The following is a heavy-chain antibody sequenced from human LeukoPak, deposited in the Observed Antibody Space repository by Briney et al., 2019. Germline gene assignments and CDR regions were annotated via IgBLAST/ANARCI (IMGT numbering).Heavy chain of an antibody. Sequence: ASVKVSCKASGYTFTSYGISWVRQAPGQGLEWMGWISAYNGNTNYAQKLQGRVTMTTDTSTSTAYMELRSLRSDDTAVDYCARDLRTYGAQEFGYWGQGTLVTVSS. CDR2: ISAYNGNT. CDR1: GYTFTSYG. J-gene: IGHJ4*02. V-gene: IGHV1-18*01. CDR3: ARDLRTYGAQEFGY. D-gene: IGHD4-17*01.